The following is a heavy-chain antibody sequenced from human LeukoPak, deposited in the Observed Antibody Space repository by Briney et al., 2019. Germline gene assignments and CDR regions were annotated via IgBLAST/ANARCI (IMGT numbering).Heavy chain of an antibody. Sequence: GGSLRLSCAASGFTFSSYAMSWVRQAPGKGLEWVSAISGSGGSTYYADSVKGRFTISRDNSKNTLYLQMNSLRAEDTAVYYCANDYGDYANCYYGMDVWGQGTTVTVSS. CDR2: ISGSGGST. V-gene: IGHV3-23*01. D-gene: IGHD4-17*01. CDR3: ANDYGDYANCYYGMDV. J-gene: IGHJ6*02. CDR1: GFTFSSYA.